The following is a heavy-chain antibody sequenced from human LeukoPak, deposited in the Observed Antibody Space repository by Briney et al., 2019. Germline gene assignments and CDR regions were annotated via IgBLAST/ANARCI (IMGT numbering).Heavy chain of an antibody. CDR1: GYTLTSYY. J-gene: IGHJ4*02. D-gene: IGHD3-16*02. CDR3: AREFSRRHYVWGSYPPPGY. CDR2: INPSGGST. Sequence: ASVKVSCKASGYTLTSYYMHWVRQAPGQGLEWMGIINPSGGSTSYAQKFQGRVTMTRDTSTSTVYMELSSLRSEDTAVYYCAREFSRRHYVWGSYPPPGYWGQGTLVTVSS. V-gene: IGHV1-46*01.